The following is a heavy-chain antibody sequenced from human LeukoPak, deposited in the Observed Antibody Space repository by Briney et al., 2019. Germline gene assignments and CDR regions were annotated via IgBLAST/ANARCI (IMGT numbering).Heavy chain of an antibody. CDR2: IIPIFGTA. Sequence: SVKVSCKASGGTFSSYAISWVRQAPGQGLEWMGGIIPIFGTAYYAQKFQGRVTITADESTSTAYMELSSLGSEDTAVYYCARGTNQIPHNYYDTDAFDIWGQGTMVTVSS. J-gene: IGHJ3*02. CDR1: GGTFSSYA. CDR3: ARGTNQIPHNYYDTDAFDI. V-gene: IGHV1-69*13. D-gene: IGHD3-22*01.